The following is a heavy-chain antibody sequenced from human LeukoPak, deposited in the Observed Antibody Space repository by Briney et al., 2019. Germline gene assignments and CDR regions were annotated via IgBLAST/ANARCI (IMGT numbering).Heavy chain of an antibody. CDR2: TNPSSGST. Sequence: ASVKVSCKASGYTFPSYYMHWVRQAPGQGLEWMGITNPSSGSTSYAQKFQGRVTMTRDMSTSTVYMELCSLRSEDTAAYYCARSGVSSSSGWSPDYWGQGTLVTVSS. CDR3: ARSGVSSSSGWSPDY. V-gene: IGHV1-46*01. J-gene: IGHJ4*02. D-gene: IGHD6-6*01. CDR1: GYTFPSYY.